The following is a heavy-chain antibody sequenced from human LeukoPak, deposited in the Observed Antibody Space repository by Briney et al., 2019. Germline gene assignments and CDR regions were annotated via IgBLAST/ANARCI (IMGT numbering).Heavy chain of an antibody. CDR3: ARATTYDILTGYFDY. Sequence: GGSLRLSCAASGFTFSSYTMNWVRQAPGKGLEWVSSISNSSSYIYYAESVKGRFTMSRDNAKNSLYLQMNSLRAEDTAVYYCARATTYDILTGYFDYWGQGTLVTVSS. J-gene: IGHJ4*02. V-gene: IGHV3-21*01. CDR1: GFTFSSYT. CDR2: ISNSSSYI. D-gene: IGHD3-9*01.